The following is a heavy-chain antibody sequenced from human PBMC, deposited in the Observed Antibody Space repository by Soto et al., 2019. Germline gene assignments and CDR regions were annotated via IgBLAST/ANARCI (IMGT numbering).Heavy chain of an antibody. CDR3: AKALYGSSSSPIDY. D-gene: IGHD6-13*01. V-gene: IGHV3-48*03. CDR1: GFTFSRFE. Sequence: GGSLRLSCAASGFTFSRFELHWVRQAPGKGLEWISYISSSGSTAYYASSVEGRFTISRDNANNSLYLQMNSLKPEDTAFYYCAKALYGSSSSPIDYWGQGTLVTVSS. J-gene: IGHJ4*02. CDR2: ISSSGSTA.